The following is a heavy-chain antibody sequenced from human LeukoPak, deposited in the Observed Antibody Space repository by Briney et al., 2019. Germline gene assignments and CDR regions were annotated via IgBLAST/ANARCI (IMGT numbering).Heavy chain of an antibody. D-gene: IGHD6-6*01. CDR1: GFTFSSYG. Sequence: GGSLRLSCAASGFTFSSYGMSWVRQAPGEGLEWVSGFSASDGSRYYADSVKGRFTISRDNSKNTLYLQMNSLRAEDTAVYYCAKTGAARFDSWGQGTLVTVSS. V-gene: IGHV3-23*01. CDR3: AKTGAARFDS. CDR2: FSASDGSR. J-gene: IGHJ4*02.